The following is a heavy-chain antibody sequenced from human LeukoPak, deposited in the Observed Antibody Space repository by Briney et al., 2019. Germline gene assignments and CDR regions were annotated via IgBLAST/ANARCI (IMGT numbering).Heavy chain of an antibody. CDR3: ARDQGSGYYHYGMDV. CDR2: ISSTSSHR. V-gene: IGHV3-21*01. J-gene: IGHJ6*02. D-gene: IGHD3-22*01. CDR1: GFTFSSYE. Sequence: GGSLRLSCAASGFTFSSYEMNWVRQAPGKGLEWVSSISSTSSHRYHADSVKGRFTISRDNAKNSLYLQMNSMRAEDTAVYYCARDQGSGYYHYGMDVWGQGTTVTVSS.